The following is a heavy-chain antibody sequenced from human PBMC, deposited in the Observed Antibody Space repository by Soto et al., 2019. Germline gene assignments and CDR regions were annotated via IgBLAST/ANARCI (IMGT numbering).Heavy chain of an antibody. CDR2: IDPSDSYT. V-gene: IGHV5-10-1*01. Sequence: GESLKISCKGSGYSFTSYWISWVRQMPGKGLEWMGRIDPSDSYTNDSPSFQGHVTISADKSISTAYLQWSSLKASDTAMYYCARRGYSSSSWPGIMDVWGQGTTVTVSS. CDR3: ARRGYSSSSWPGIMDV. D-gene: IGHD6-6*01. J-gene: IGHJ6*02. CDR1: GYSFTSYW.